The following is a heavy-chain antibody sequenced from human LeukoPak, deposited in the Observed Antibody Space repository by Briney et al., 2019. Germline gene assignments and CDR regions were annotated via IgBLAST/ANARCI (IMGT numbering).Heavy chain of an antibody. V-gene: IGHV3-53*01. J-gene: IGHJ4*02. D-gene: IGHD2-15*01. CDR1: GFTVSSNY. CDR2: IYSGGST. CDR3: ARSGLTCSGGSCYGDDY. Sequence: PGGSLRLSCAASGFTVSSNYMSWVRQAPGKGLEWVSVIYSGGSTYYADSVKGRFTISRDNSKNTLYLQVNSLRAEDTAVYYCARSGLTCSGGSCYGDDYWGQGTLVTVSS.